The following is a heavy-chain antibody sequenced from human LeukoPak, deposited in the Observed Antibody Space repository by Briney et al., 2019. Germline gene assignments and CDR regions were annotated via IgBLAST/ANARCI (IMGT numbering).Heavy chain of an antibody. CDR1: GYSFTSYW. D-gene: IGHD2-15*01. Sequence: GESLKISCKGSGYSFTSYWIGWVRQMPGKGLEWMGIIYPGDSDTRYSPSFQGQVTISADKSISTAYLQWSSLKASDTAMYYCARHPTTGYCSGGSCWRLGFDPWGQGTLVTVSS. CDR3: ARHPTTGYCSGGSCWRLGFDP. CDR2: IYPGDSDT. J-gene: IGHJ5*02. V-gene: IGHV5-51*01.